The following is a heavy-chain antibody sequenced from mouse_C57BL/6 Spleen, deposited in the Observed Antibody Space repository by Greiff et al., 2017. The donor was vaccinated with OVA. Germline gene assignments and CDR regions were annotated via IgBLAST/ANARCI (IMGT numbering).Heavy chain of an antibody. V-gene: IGHV2-5*01. CDR1: GFSLTSYG. Sequence: VQLQQSGPGLVQPSQSLSITCTVSGFSLTSYGVHWVRQSPGKGLEWLGVIWRGGSTDYNAAFMSRLSITKDNSKSQVFFKMNSLQADDTAIYYCAKKGDEDYYAMDYWGQGTSVTVSS. J-gene: IGHJ4*01. D-gene: IGHD3-3*01. CDR2: IWRGGST. CDR3: AKKGDEDYYAMDY.